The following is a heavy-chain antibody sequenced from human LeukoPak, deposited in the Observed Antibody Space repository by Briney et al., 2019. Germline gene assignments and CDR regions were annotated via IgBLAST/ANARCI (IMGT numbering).Heavy chain of an antibody. Sequence: GGSLRLSCAASGFTFSSYWMHWVRQAPGKGLVWVSRINSDGSSTSYADSVKGRFTISRDNAKNSLYLQMNSLRAEDTAVYYCARGDDYGDYNSDYWGQGTLVTVSS. D-gene: IGHD4-17*01. CDR2: INSDGSST. J-gene: IGHJ4*02. CDR3: ARGDDYGDYNSDY. V-gene: IGHV3-74*01. CDR1: GFTFSSYW.